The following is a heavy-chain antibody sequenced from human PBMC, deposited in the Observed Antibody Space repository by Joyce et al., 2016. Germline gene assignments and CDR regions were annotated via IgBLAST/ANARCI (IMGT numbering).Heavy chain of an antibody. CDR1: GGSISSYY. V-gene: IGHV4-59*01. CDR2: INHRGRT. CDR3: ARGNDYDYWSGYEAHYFDY. Sequence: QVQLQESGPGLVKPSETLSLSCTVSGGSISSYYWSWIRQPPGKGLEWIGYINHRGRTNYNPSLKSRVTLSVDTSKNEFSLKMTSVTAADTAIYYCARGNDYDYWSGYEAHYFDYWGQGTLVTVSS. J-gene: IGHJ4*02. D-gene: IGHD3-3*01.